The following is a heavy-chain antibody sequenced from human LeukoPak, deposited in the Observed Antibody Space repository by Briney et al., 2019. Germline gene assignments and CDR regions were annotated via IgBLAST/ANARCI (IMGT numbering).Heavy chain of an antibody. CDR3: ARVGSYDSSGYYYGGGRPPQRGYYYYGMDV. D-gene: IGHD3-22*01. CDR1: GYTFTSIG. V-gene: IGHV1-18*01. Sequence: ASVTVSCTGSGYTFTSIGLSWVRQAPGQGLEWMGWIDNYSGDTEYAQKFQGRVTITADESTSTAYMELSSLRSEDTAVYYCARVGSYDSSGYYYGGGRPPQRGYYYYGMDVWGQGTTVTVSS. J-gene: IGHJ6*02. CDR2: IDNYSGDT.